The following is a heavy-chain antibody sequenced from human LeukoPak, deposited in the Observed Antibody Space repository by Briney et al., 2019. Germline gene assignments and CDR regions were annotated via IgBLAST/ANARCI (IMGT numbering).Heavy chain of an antibody. CDR3: AKDVGELSFSDY. D-gene: IGHD3-16*02. J-gene: IGHJ4*02. Sequence: GGSLRLSCAASGVTFSSYSRRCVRHAPGKRREWVSGISDSGGSTYYAASVKGRFTISRDNSKNTLYLQMNSLRAEDTAVYYCAKDVGELSFSDYCGPGTPVTVSS. CDR2: ISDSGGST. V-gene: IGHV3-23*01. CDR1: GVTFSSYS.